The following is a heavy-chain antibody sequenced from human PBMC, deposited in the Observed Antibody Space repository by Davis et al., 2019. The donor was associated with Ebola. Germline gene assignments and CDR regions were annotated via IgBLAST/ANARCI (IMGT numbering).Heavy chain of an antibody. CDR1: GYTFTSYY. CDR2: INPSGCST. CDR3: ARDRGRWLQPEYYFDY. J-gene: IGHJ4*02. D-gene: IGHD5-24*01. V-gene: IGHV1-46*01. Sequence: AASVKVSCKASGYTFTSYYMHWVRQAPGQGLEWMGIINPSGCSTSYAQKFQGRVTMTRDTSTSTVYMELSSLRSEDTAVYYCARDRGRWLQPEYYFDYWGQGTLVTVSS.